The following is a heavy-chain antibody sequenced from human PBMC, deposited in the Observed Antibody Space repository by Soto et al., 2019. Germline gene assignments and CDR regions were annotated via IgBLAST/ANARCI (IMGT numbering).Heavy chain of an antibody. CDR3: ATDRGFGAGHGLDV. Sequence: EVQLLESGGGLVQPGGSLRLSCAASGFTFSSHAMSWVHQAPGKGLEWVSAISATGGTIYYADSVKGRFTISRDNSKNTLYLQMNNLRAEDTALYYCATDRGFGAGHGLDVWGQGTTVTVSS. J-gene: IGHJ6*02. CDR2: ISATGGTI. CDR1: GFTFSSHA. D-gene: IGHD3-10*01. V-gene: IGHV3-23*01.